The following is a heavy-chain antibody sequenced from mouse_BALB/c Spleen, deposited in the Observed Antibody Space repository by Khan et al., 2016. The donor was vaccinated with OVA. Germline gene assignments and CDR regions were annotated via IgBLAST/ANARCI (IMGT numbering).Heavy chain of an antibody. D-gene: IGHD2-10*01. CDR2: IWSDGST. CDR1: GFSLTNYG. Sequence: VELVESGPGLVAPSQSLSITCTISGFSLTNYGIHWVRQPPGKGLEWLVVIWSDGSTTDNSALKSRLTITKDNSKSQVFLKMNSHQTDDTAIYFCARQPYYHYNVMDYWGQGTSVTVSS. J-gene: IGHJ4*01. V-gene: IGHV2-6-1*01. CDR3: ARQPYYHYNVMDY.